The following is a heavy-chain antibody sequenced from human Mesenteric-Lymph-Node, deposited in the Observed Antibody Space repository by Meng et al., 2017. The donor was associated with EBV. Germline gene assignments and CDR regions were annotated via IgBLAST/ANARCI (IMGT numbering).Heavy chain of an antibody. D-gene: IGHD1-26*01. CDR1: GFTFGSYW. J-gene: IGHJ4*02. Sequence: EGQLVEAGGGFVQTGGSLGLSCAASGFTFGSYWMGWVSQPPGKGLVGVSRIDNDGTRTFYADSVKGRFTISRDNSKNTLYLQMNSLRAEDTAVYYCARLGGSSDIDFWGQGTLVTVSS. CDR3: ARLGGSSDIDF. CDR2: IDNDGTRT. V-gene: IGHV3-74*02.